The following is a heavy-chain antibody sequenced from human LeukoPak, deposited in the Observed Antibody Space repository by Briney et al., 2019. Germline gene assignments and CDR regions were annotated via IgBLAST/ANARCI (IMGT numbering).Heavy chain of an antibody. D-gene: IGHD2-8*01. CDR3: AKDMGYCTNGVCYGYFDY. CDR2: ISGSGGST. CDR1: GFTFSSYA. J-gene: IGHJ4*02. V-gene: IGHV3-23*01. Sequence: GGSLRLSCAASGFTFSSYAMSWVRQAPGKGLEWVSAISGSGGSTYYADSVKGRFTISRDNSKNTLYLQMNSLRAEDTAVYYCAKDMGYCTNGVCYGYFDYWGQGTLDTVSS.